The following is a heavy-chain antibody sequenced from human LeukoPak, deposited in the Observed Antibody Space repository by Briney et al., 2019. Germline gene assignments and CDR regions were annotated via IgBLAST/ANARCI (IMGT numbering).Heavy chain of an antibody. D-gene: IGHD3-22*01. CDR3: AKGNHYYDSSGTSDY. V-gene: IGHV3-23*01. CDR1: GFTFSSYA. CDR2: ISGSGGST. J-gene: IGHJ4*02. Sequence: PGRSLRLSCAASGFTFSSYAMSWVRQAPGKGLEWVSAISGSGGSTYYADSVKGRFTISRDNSKNTLYLQMNSLRAEDTAVYYCAKGNHYYDSSGTSDYWGQGTLVTVSS.